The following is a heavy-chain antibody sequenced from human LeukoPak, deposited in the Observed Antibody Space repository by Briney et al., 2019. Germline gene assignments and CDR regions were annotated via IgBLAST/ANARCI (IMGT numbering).Heavy chain of an antibody. Sequence: SETLSLTCTVSGGSISSYYWSWIRQPAGKGLEWIGRIYTTGSTNYNPSLKSRVTMSLDTSKNQFSLNLSSVAAADTALYYCARAKAAAVPFDYWGQGTLVTVSS. CDR1: GGSISSYY. D-gene: IGHD6-13*01. J-gene: IGHJ4*02. CDR2: IYTTGST. CDR3: ARAKAAAVPFDY. V-gene: IGHV4-4*07.